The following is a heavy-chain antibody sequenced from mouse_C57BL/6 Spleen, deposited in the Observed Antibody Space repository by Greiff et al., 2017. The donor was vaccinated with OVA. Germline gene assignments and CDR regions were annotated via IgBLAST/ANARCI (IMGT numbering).Heavy chain of an antibody. CDR3: ARERGGSSYRFAY. CDR1: GYAFSSSW. Sequence: QVQLQQSGPELVKPGASVKISCKASGYAFSSSWMHWVKQRPGKGLEWIGRIYPGDGATNYNRKFKGKATLTADKSSSTAYMQLSSLPSEDSAVYFCARERGGSSYRFAYWGQGTLVTVSA. CDR2: IYPGDGAT. V-gene: IGHV1-82*01. J-gene: IGHJ3*01. D-gene: IGHD1-1*01.